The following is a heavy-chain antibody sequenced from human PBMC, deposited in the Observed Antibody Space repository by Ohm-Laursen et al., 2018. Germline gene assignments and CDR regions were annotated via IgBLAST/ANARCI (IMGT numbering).Heavy chain of an antibody. V-gene: IGHV4-59*01. J-gene: IGHJ5*02. D-gene: IGHD2-15*01. CDR3: ARAHCSGGSCYHRPYSWFDP. Sequence: SETLSLTCTVSGGSISSYYWSWIRQPPGKGLEWIGHIYYSGSTNYNPSLKSRVTISVDTSKNQFSLKVSSVTAADTAVYYCARAHCSGGSCYHRPYSWFDPWGQGTLVTVSS. CDR1: GGSISSYY. CDR2: IYYSGST.